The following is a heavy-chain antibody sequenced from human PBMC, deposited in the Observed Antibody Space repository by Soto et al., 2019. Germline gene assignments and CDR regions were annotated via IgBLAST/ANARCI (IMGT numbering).Heavy chain of an antibody. J-gene: IGHJ4*02. D-gene: IGHD4-4*01. CDR2: INPNSGNS. CDR1: GYTFTSYD. Sequence: GASVKVSCKASGYTFTSYDLYWVRQAPGRGLEWVGWINPNSGNSGYAQKFQGRVTMTRETSISTVYMDLTSLRSEDTAVYYCARDSFRNSRAFDYWGQGTLVTVSS. V-gene: IGHV1-8*01. CDR3: ARDSFRNSRAFDY.